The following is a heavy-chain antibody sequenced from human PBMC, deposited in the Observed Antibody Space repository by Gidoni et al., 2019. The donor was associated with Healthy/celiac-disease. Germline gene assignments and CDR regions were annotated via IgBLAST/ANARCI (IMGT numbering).Heavy chain of an antibody. CDR2: ISHDGSNK. CDR1: GFTFSSYA. Sequence: QVQLVESGGGVVQPGRSLRLSCAASGFTFSSYAMHWVRQATGKGLEWVAVISHDGSNKYSADSVKGRFTISRDNSKNTLYLQMNSLRAEDPAVYYCARIASRYSSSWYDAMDVWGQGTTVTVSS. CDR3: ARIASRYSSSWYDAMDV. V-gene: IGHV3-30*01. J-gene: IGHJ6*02. D-gene: IGHD6-13*01.